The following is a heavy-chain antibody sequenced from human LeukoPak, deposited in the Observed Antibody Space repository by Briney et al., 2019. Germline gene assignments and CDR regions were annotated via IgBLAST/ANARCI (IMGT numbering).Heavy chain of an antibody. CDR1: GGSISSYY. CDR3: ARDDCGDYVRAFDI. V-gene: IGHV4-59*01. Sequence: SETLSLTCTVSGGSISSYYWSWIRQPPGKGLEWFGYIYYSGSTNYHPSLKSRVTISVDTSKNQFSLKLSSVTAADTAVYYCARDDCGDYVRAFDIWGQGTMVTVSS. D-gene: IGHD4-17*01. CDR2: IYYSGST. J-gene: IGHJ3*02.